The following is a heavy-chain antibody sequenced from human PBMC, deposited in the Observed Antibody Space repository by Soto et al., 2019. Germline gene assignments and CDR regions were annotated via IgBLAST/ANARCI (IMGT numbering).Heavy chain of an antibody. CDR1: GYTFTSYG. Sequence: QVQLVQSGAEVKKPGASVKVSCKASGYTFTSYGISWVRQAPGQGLEGMGWISAYNGNTNYAHMHQGRVTTTTDTSTTKAYMELRSLRSDDTTVYYCARRVGATYYFDYWGQGTLVSVS. CDR3: ARRVGATYYFDY. CDR2: ISAYNGNT. D-gene: IGHD1-26*01. J-gene: IGHJ4*02. V-gene: IGHV1-18*01.